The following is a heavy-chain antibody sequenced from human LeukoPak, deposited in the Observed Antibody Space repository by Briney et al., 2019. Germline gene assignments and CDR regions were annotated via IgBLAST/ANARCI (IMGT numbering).Heavy chain of an antibody. D-gene: IGHD3-10*01. CDR3: GSGSYYNVDAFDI. V-gene: IGHV4-4*02. CDR2: IYHSGST. Sequence: PSETLSLTCAVSGGSISSSNWWSWVRQPPGKGLEWIGEIYHSGSTNYNPSLKSRVTISVDKSKNQFSLKLSSVTAAGTAVYYCGSGSYYNVDAFDIWGQGTMVTVSS. CDR1: GGSISSSNW. J-gene: IGHJ3*02.